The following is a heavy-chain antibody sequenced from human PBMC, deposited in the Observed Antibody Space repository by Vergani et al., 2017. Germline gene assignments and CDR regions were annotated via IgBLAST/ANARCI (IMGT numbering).Heavy chain of an antibody. CDR2: INTNTGNP. Sequence: QVQLVQSGAEVKKPGSSVKVSCKASGGTFSSYAISWVRQAPGQGLEWMGWINTNTGNPTYAQGFTGRFVFSLDTSVSTAFLQISSLKAEDTAVYYCALHVEMATIIAYWGQGTLVTVSS. V-gene: IGHV7-4-1*02. CDR1: GGTFSSYA. CDR3: ALHVEMATIIAY. D-gene: IGHD5-24*01. J-gene: IGHJ4*02.